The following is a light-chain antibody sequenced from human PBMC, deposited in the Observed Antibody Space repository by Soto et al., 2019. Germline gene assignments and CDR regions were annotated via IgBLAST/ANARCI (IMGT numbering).Light chain of an antibody. CDR1: QYVGTR. Sequence: EIVLTQSPATLSSSPGETATLSCRASQYVGTRLAWYQHKPGQAPRLLIYYTSNRATGIPARFSGSGSGTDFTLTISSLAPEDFAIYYCHQRQSWPRTFAQGTKVEFK. V-gene: IGKV3-11*01. J-gene: IGKJ1*01. CDR3: HQRQSWPRT. CDR2: YTS.